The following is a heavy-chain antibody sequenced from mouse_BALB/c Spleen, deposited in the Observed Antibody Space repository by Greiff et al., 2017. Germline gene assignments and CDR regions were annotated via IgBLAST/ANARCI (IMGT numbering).Heavy chain of an antibody. Sequence: QVQLQQPGAELVKPGASVKLSCKASGYTFTSYWMHWVKQRPGQGLEWIGEINPSNGRTNYNEKFKSKATLTVDKSSSTAYMQLSSLTSEDSAVYYCARLGIGGWFAYWGQGTLVTVSA. CDR3: ARLGIGGWFAY. CDR2: INPSNGRT. V-gene: IGHV1S81*02. J-gene: IGHJ3*01. CDR1: GYTFTSYW.